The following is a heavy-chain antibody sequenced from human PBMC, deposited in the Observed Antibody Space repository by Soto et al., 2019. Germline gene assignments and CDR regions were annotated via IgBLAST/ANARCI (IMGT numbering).Heavy chain of an antibody. Sequence: QITLKESGPTLVKPTQTLTLTCTFSGFSLSTSGVGVAWIRQPPGKALEWLALIYWDDDKRYRPSLESRLTITKDTSETHVVLTMTNMDSVDTPTYYCAHLPCIGGSCYWFSFSGMDVWGQGTTVTVSS. J-gene: IGHJ6*02. CDR2: IYWDDDK. V-gene: IGHV2-5*02. CDR3: AHLPCIGGSCYWFSFSGMDV. D-gene: IGHD2-15*01. CDR1: GFSLSTSGVG.